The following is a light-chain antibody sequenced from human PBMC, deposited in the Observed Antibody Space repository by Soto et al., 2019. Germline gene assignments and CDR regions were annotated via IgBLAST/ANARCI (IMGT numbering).Light chain of an antibody. Sequence: DIQMTQSPSTLSASVGDRVTITCRASQSISSWLAWYQQKPWKAPKLLIYDASSLESGVPSRFSGSGSGTEFALTLSSLQPDDFATYYCQQYNSYTMYTFGQGTKLEIK. CDR3: QQYNSYTMYT. CDR1: QSISSW. J-gene: IGKJ2*01. CDR2: DAS. V-gene: IGKV1-5*01.